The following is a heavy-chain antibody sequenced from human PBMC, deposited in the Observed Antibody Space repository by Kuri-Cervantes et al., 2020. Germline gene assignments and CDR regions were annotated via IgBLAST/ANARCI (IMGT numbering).Heavy chain of an antibody. V-gene: IGHV3-30*03. Sequence: GESLKISCAASGFTFSSYGMHWVRQAPGKGLEWVAVISYDGSNKYYADSVKGRFTISRDNSKNTLYLQMNSLRAEDTAVYYCARGYYDILRGTSTNRPYYYYGMDVWGQGTTVTVSS. D-gene: IGHD3-9*01. CDR3: ARGYYDILRGTSTNRPYYYYGMDV. J-gene: IGHJ6*02. CDR1: GFTFSSYG. CDR2: ISYDGSNK.